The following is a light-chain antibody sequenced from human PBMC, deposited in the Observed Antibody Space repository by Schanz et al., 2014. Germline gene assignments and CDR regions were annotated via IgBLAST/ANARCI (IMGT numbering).Light chain of an antibody. Sequence: EIVLTQSPGTLSLSPGERATLSCRASQSVTINLAWYQQKPGQAPRLLIYGASTRATGVPARFSGSGSGTEFTLTISSLQSEDVAVYYCQQYYSPPLTFGGGTKVEIK. V-gene: IGKV3-15*01. J-gene: IGKJ4*01. CDR1: QSVTIN. CDR2: GAS. CDR3: QQYYSPPLT.